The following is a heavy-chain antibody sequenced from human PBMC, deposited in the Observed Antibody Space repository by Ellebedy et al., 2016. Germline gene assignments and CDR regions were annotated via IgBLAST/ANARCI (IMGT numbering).Heavy chain of an antibody. CDR1: GFTFSNYW. J-gene: IGHJ4*02. CDR2: INQDGSGE. Sequence: GESLKISXAASGFTFSNYWMSWVRQAPGKGLEWVANINQDGSGEYYVDSVKGRFTISRDNYKNTLFLEMNSLRAEDTATYFCVPGAAVEGTLYFQFWGQGTLVTVSS. V-gene: IGHV3-7*03. CDR3: VPGAAVEGTLYFQF. D-gene: IGHD2-21*02.